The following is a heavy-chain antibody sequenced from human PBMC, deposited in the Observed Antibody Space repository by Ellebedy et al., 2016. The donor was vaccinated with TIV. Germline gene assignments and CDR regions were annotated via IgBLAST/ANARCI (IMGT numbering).Heavy chain of an antibody. CDR1: GGPITSYF. CDR3: AREGIVATMFIDP. CDR2: VYYTGTT. V-gene: IGHV4-59*01. D-gene: IGHD5-12*01. J-gene: IGHJ5*02. Sequence: MPSETLSLTCNVSGGPITSYFCTWIRPTPGKGLEWIGYVYYTGTTDYNPSLRSRVTISIDTSKSQFPLRLNPVTAADTAVYYCAREGIVATMFIDPWGPGTLVTVSS.